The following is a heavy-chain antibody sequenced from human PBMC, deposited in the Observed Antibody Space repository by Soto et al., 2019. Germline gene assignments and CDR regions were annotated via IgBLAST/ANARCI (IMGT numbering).Heavy chain of an antibody. CDR1: GITFSSYS. Sequence: GGSLRLSCAASGITFSSYSMSWVRQSPGKGLEWVSSISSSGDVTYDADSVKGRFTISRDNSKNTLYLQLNSLRAEDTALYYCAKGKSGSWPYYFDYWGQGTPVTVSS. J-gene: IGHJ4*02. CDR2: ISSSGDVT. V-gene: IGHV3-23*01. D-gene: IGHD1-26*01. CDR3: AKGKSGSWPYYFDY.